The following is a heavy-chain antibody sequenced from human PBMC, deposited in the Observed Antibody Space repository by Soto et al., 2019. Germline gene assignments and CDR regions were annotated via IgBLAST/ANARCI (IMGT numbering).Heavy chain of an antibody. V-gene: IGHV4-59*01. D-gene: IGHD6-6*01. J-gene: IGHJ3*02. CDR3: ARVRESIAARRGAFDI. CDR1: GGSISSYY. CDR2: ICYSGST. Sequence: SETLSLTCTVSGGSISSYYWSWIRQPPGKGLEWIGYICYSGSTNYNPSLKSRVTISVDTSKNQFSLKLSSVTAADTAVYYCARVRESIAARRGAFDIWGQGTMVTVSS.